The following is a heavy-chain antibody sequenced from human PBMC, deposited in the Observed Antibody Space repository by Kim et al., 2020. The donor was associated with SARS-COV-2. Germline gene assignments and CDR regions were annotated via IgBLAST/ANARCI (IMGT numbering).Heavy chain of an antibody. CDR1: GYTFTSYG. V-gene: IGHV1-18*01. D-gene: IGHD6-13*01. CDR3: ARKASPGIAAAGTADY. J-gene: IGHJ4*02. CDR2: ISAYNGNT. Sequence: ASVKVSCKASGYTFTSYGISWVRQAPGQGLEWMGWISAYNGNTNYAQKLQGRVTMTTDTSTSTAYMELRSLRSDDTAVYYCARKASPGIAAAGTADYWGQGTLVTVSS.